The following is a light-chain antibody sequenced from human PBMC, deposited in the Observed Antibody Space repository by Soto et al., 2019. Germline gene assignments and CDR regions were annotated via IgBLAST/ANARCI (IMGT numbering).Light chain of an antibody. CDR3: QQCNNWPLT. CDR2: DAS. Sequence: EIVMTQSPATLSLSPGDLATLSCRASQSVRSNLAWYQQTPGQAPRLLIYDASTRATGIPARFSGSGSGTEFTLTISSLQSEDFAVYYCQQCNNWPLTVGGGTKVEIK. V-gene: IGKV3-15*01. J-gene: IGKJ4*01. CDR1: QSVRSN.